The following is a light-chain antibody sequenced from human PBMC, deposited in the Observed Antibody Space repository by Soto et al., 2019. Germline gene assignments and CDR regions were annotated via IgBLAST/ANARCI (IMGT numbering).Light chain of an antibody. J-gene: IGKJ5*01. CDR3: QQRSNWPLIT. CDR2: DAS. V-gene: IGKV3-11*01. Sequence: EIVLTQSPATLSLSPGERATLSCRASQSVSSYLAWYQQKPGQAPRLLIYDASNRATGIPARFSRSGSGPDFALTISSLEPEDFVVYYCQQRSNWPLITFGQGTRLEIK. CDR1: QSVSSY.